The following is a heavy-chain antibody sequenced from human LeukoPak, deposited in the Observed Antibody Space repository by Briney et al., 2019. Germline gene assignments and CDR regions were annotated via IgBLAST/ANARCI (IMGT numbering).Heavy chain of an antibody. CDR3: ARYMVRGDYFDY. J-gene: IGHJ4*02. D-gene: IGHD3-10*01. CDR1: GFTFSSYE. Sequence: GGSLRLSCAASGFTFSSYEMNWVRQAPGKGLERVSYISSSGSTIYYADSVKGRFTISRDNAKNSLYLQMNSLRAEDTAVYYCARYMVRGDYFDYWGQGTLVTVSS. V-gene: IGHV3-48*03. CDR2: ISSSGSTI.